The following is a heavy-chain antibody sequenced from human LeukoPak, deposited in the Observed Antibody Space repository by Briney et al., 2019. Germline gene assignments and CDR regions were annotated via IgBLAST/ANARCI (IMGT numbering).Heavy chain of an antibody. D-gene: IGHD6-13*01. CDR3: ARHGGAAAAIDY. CDR1: GGFVSSSSSY. V-gene: IGHV4-39*01. J-gene: IGHJ4*02. CDR2: IYYSGTT. Sequence: SETLSLTCTVSGGFVSSSSSYWGWIRQPPGKGLEWIGSIYYSGTTYYIPSLKSRITISVDTSKNQFSLKLNSVTAADTAVYYCARHGGAAAAIDYWGQGTLVTVSS.